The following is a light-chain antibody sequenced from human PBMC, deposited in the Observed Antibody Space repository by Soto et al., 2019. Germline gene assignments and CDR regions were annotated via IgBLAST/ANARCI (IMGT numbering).Light chain of an antibody. CDR3: QQTYSTFVS. Sequence: DIQMTQSPSTLSASVGDRVTITCRASQIVSNVLAWFQQKPGRAPNLLIYDASSLQSGVPSRFSGSGSGTDFTLTISSLQPEDFGTYYCQQTYSTFVSFGGGTKVEMK. CDR2: DAS. J-gene: IGKJ4*01. CDR1: QIVSNV. V-gene: IGKV1-39*01.